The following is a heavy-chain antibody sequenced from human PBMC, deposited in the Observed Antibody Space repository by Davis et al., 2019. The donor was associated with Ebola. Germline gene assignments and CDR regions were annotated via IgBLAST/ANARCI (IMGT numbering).Heavy chain of an antibody. CDR3: AKDIMNDIAAAGRHYYYYGMDV. CDR2: FDPEDGET. J-gene: IGHJ6*02. D-gene: IGHD6-13*01. Sequence: ASVKVSCKVSGYTLTELSMHWVRQAPGKGLEWMGGFDPEDGETIYAQKFQGRVTMTEDTSTDTAYMELSSLRAEDTALYYCAKDIMNDIAAAGRHYYYYGMDVWGQGTTVTVSS. CDR1: GYTLTELS. V-gene: IGHV1-24*01.